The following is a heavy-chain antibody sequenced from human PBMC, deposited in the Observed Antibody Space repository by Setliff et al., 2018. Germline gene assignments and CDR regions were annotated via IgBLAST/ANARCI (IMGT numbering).Heavy chain of an antibody. CDR1: GYTFTSHY. CDR2: INPSSGRT. D-gene: IGHD3-22*01. Sequence: ASVKVSCKASGYTFTSHYMHWVRQAPGLGLEWMGTINPSSGRTSYAQKFQGRVTITADESTSTAYMELSSLRSEDTAVYYCARANYYDSSGHSVYGMDVWGQGTTVTVSS. V-gene: IGHV1-46*01. CDR3: ARANYYDSSGHSVYGMDV. J-gene: IGHJ6*02.